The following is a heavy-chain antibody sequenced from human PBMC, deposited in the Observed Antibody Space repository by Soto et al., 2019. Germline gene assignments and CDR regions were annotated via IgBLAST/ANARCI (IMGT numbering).Heavy chain of an antibody. CDR1: GFTFSSYG. CDR3: ARGVVSSGAYYYYYYGMDV. CDR2: IWYDGSNK. Sequence: GGSLRLSCAASGFTFSSYGMHWVRQAPGKGLEWVAVIWYDGSNKYYADSVKGRFTISRDNSKNTLYLQMNSLRAEDTAVYYCARGVVSSGAYYYYYYGMDVWGQGTTVTVSS. J-gene: IGHJ6*02. D-gene: IGHD6-19*01. V-gene: IGHV3-33*01.